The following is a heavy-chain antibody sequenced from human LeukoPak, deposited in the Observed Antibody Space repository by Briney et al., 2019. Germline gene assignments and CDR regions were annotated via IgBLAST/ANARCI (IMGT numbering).Heavy chain of an antibody. CDR2: ISGSSSYI. CDR1: GFIFRSYS. D-gene: IGHD1-14*01. Sequence: PGGSLRLSCAASGFIFRSYSMNWVRQAPGKGLEWVSSISGSSSYIYWADSMKGRFTISRDNAKNSLYLQMNSLRVEDTAVYYCARGPRSVYHDWGQGTLVTVSS. J-gene: IGHJ4*02. V-gene: IGHV3-21*01. CDR3: ARGPRSVYHD.